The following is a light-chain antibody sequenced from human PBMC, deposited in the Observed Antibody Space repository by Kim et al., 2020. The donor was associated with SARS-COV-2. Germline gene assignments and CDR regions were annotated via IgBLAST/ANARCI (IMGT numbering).Light chain of an antibody. Sequence: GQRVTISCSGSSSNVGVNTANWYQQLPGAAPKLLIYSNNQRPSGIPDRFSGSKSGSSASLAISGLQSEDEADYYCAAWDDSLNGWVFGGGTKLTVL. CDR1: SSNVGVNT. V-gene: IGLV1-44*01. CDR3: AAWDDSLNGWV. J-gene: IGLJ3*02. CDR2: SNN.